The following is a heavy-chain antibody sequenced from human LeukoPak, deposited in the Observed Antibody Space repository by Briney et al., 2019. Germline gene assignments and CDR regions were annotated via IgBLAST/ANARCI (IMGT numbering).Heavy chain of an antibody. Sequence: PGRSLRLSCAASGFTFSSYAMHWVRQAPGKGLEWVAVISYDGSNKYYADSVKGRFTISRDNSKNTLYLQMNSLRAEDTAVYYCAKCQWVRTFDYWGQGTLVTVSS. CDR2: ISYDGSNK. J-gene: IGHJ4*02. V-gene: IGHV3-30-3*02. CDR1: GFTFSSYA. CDR3: AKCQWVRTFDY. D-gene: IGHD1-1*01.